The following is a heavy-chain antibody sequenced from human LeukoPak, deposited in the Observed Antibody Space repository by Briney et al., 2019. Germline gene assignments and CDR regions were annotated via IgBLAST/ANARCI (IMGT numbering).Heavy chain of an antibody. D-gene: IGHD5-12*01. Sequence: GASVKVSCKASGYTFTGYYMHWVRQDPGQRLEWMGWINPNSGGTNYAQKFQGRVTMTRDTSISTAYMELSRLRSDDTAVYYCARESDIVATLSDWGQGTLVTVSS. CDR2: INPNSGGT. V-gene: IGHV1-2*02. J-gene: IGHJ4*02. CDR1: GYTFTGYY. CDR3: ARESDIVATLSD.